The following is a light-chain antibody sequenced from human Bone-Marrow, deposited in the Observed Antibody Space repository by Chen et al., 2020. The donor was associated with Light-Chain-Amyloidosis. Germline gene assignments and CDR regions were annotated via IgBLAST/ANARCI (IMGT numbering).Light chain of an antibody. CDR1: NIGSTS. J-gene: IGLJ3*02. CDR3: QVWDRSSDRPV. CDR2: DDS. Sequence: SYVLTQPSSVSVAPGQTATIACGGNNIGSTSVHWYQQTTGQAPLLVVYDDSDRPSGLHERLSGANGGNTATLTISRVEAGDEADYYCQVWDRSSDRPVFGGGNKLTVL. V-gene: IGLV3-21*02.